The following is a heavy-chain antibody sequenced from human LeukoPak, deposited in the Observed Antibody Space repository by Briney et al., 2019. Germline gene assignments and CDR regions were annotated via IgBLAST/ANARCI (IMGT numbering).Heavy chain of an antibody. D-gene: IGHD3-10*01. J-gene: IGHJ6*02. CDR1: GFTFSSYA. CDR3: AKEGGSGSEEEYYYYGMDV. CDR2: IRGSGGRT. Sequence: GGSLSLSCPASGFTFSSYAMRWVRQPPGKGMEWVSSIRGSGGRTYHADSVKGRFIISRENSKNTLYLQMNSLRAEDTAVYYCAKEGGSGSEEEYYYYGMDVWGQGTTVTVSS. V-gene: IGHV3-23*01.